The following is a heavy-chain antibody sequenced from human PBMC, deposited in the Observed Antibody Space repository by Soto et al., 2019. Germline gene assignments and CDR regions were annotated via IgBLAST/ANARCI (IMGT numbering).Heavy chain of an antibody. CDR2: IYYSGST. D-gene: IGHD4-4*01. CDR3: ARDGGYSNPRGYYYYGMDV. J-gene: IGHJ6*02. Sequence: SETLSLTCTVSGGSISSYYWSWIRQPPGKGLEWIGYIYYSGSTNYNPSLKSRVTISVGTSKNSLYLQMNSLRAEDTAVYYCARDGGYSNPRGYYYYGMDVWGQGTTVTVSS. CDR1: GGSISSYY. V-gene: IGHV4-59*12.